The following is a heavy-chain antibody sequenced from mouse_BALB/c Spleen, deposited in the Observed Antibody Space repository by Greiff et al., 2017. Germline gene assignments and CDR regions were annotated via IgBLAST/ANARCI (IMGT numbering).Heavy chain of an antibody. Sequence: VQLQQSGPELVKPGASVKISCKASGYAFSSSWMNWVKQRPGQGLEWIGRIYPGDGDTNYNGKFKGKATLTADKSSSTAYMQLSSLTSVDSAVYFCAREGDYERFAYWGQGTLVTVSA. CDR1: GYAFSSSW. D-gene: IGHD2-4*01. CDR3: AREGDYERFAY. CDR2: IYPGDGDT. V-gene: IGHV1-82*01. J-gene: IGHJ3*01.